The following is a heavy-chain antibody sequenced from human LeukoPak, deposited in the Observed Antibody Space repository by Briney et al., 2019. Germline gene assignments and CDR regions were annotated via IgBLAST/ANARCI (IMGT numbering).Heavy chain of an antibody. V-gene: IGHV3-74*01. D-gene: IGHD3-16*02. CDR2: INSDGSST. CDR3: ARGYRYYYYGMDV. Sequence: GGSLRLSCAASGFTFSSYWMQWVRQAPGKGLVWVSRINSDGSSTNYADSVKGRFTISRDNAKNTLYLQMNSLRAEDTAVYYCARGYRYYYYGMDVWGQGTTVTVSS. J-gene: IGHJ6*02. CDR1: GFTFSSYW.